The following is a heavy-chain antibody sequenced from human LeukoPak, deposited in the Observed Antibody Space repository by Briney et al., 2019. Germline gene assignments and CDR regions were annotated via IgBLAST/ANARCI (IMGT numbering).Heavy chain of an antibody. CDR3: ASLKPAHYYMDV. Sequence: SETLSLTCTASGGSISSHYWSWIRQPPGKGLEWIGNIYDTGSTNYNPSLKSRVTIPVDTSKNQFSLKLSSVVAGDTAVYFYASLKPAHYYMDVWGKGTTVTVSS. V-gene: IGHV4-59*11. CDR1: GGSISSHY. J-gene: IGHJ6*03. D-gene: IGHD2-2*01. CDR2: IYDTGST.